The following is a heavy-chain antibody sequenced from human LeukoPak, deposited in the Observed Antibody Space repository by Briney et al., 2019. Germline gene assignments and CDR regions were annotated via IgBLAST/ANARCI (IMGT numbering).Heavy chain of an antibody. CDR1: GGSISSYY. J-gene: IGHJ3*02. Sequence: SETLSLTCTVSGGSISSYYWSWIRQPPGKGLEWIGYIYYSGSTNYNPSLKSRVTISVDTSKNQFSLKLSSVTAADTAVYYCARGDAWTGYDILTGYYTAMGAFDIWGQGTMVTVSS. CDR3: ARGDAWTGYDILTGYYTAMGAFDI. CDR2: IYYSGST. D-gene: IGHD3-9*01. V-gene: IGHV4-59*01.